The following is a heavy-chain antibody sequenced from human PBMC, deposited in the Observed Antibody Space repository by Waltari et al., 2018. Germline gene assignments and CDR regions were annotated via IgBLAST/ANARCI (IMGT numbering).Heavy chain of an antibody. V-gene: IGHV3-30*02. CDR1: GFTFSRYG. CDR2: IRYDGSNK. Sequence: VQLVESGGGVVQPGGSLRLSCASSGFTFSRYGMPGVRQAPGKGLEWVAFIRYDGSNKYYADSVKGRFTISRDNSKNTLYLQMNSLRAEDTAVYYCAKVATIDYWGQGTLVTVSS. J-gene: IGHJ4*02. CDR3: AKVATIDY.